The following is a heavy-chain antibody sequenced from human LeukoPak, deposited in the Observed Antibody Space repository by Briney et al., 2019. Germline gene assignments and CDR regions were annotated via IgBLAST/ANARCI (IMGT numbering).Heavy chain of an antibody. V-gene: IGHV3-30-3*01. Sequence: GGSLRLSCAASGFTFSSYAMHWVRQAPGKGLEWVAVISYDGSNKYYADSVKGRFTISRDNSKNTLYLQMNSLRAEDTAVYYCARDRPPGGELLRYYYYYYMDVWGKGTTVTVSS. D-gene: IGHD1-26*01. CDR1: GFTFSSYA. CDR2: ISYDGSNK. CDR3: ARDRPPGGELLRYYYYYYMDV. J-gene: IGHJ6*03.